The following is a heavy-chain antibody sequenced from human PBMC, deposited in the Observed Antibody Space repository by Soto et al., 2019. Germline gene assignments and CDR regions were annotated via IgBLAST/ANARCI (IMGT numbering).Heavy chain of an antibody. J-gene: IGHJ6*02. D-gene: IGHD6-13*01. V-gene: IGHV4-31*03. CDR2: IYYSGST. CDR3: ARLAAAGPYYYYYGMDV. Sequence: ASETLSLTCTVSGGSISSGDYYWSWIRQQPGKGLEWIGYIYYSGSTYYNPSLKSRVTISVDTSKNQFSLKLSSVTAADTAVYYCARLAAAGPYYYYYGMDVWGQGTTVTVSS. CDR1: GGSISSGDYY.